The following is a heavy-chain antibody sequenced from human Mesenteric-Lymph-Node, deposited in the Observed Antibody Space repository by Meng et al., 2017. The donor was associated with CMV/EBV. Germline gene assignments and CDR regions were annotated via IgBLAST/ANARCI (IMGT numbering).Heavy chain of an antibody. D-gene: IGHD1-26*01. V-gene: IGHV3-9*01. CDR1: GFTFDAYG. CDR2: ISWNSGSI. J-gene: IGHJ3*02. CDR3: VKDKRGWENAFEI. Sequence: GGSLRLSCAASGFTFDAYGMHWVRQAPGKGLEWVTGISWNSGSIAYADSVKGRFTISRDDAKNSLYLQMNSLRVEDTALYYCVKDKRGWENAFEIWGQGTMVTVSS.